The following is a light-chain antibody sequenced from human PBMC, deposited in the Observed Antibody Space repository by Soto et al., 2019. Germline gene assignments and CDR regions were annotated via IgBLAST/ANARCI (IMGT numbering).Light chain of an antibody. J-gene: IGKJ4*01. CDR3: QQFKA. V-gene: IGKV1-33*01. Sequence: DIQMTQSPSSLSASVGDRVTITCQASQDISNYLNWYQQKPGKAPKLLIYDASNLETGVPSRFSGSGSGTDFTFTISSLQPEDIATYYCQQFKAFGGGTKVRSN. CDR2: DAS. CDR1: QDISNY.